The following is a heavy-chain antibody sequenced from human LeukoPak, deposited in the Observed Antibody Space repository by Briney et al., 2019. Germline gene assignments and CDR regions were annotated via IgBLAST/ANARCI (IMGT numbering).Heavy chain of an antibody. V-gene: IGHV4-59*01. CDR3: ARGNYYDSSGPLDY. CDR2: ISDTGST. CDR1: GASMRTYY. Sequence: TSETLSLACSVSGASMRTYYWGWVRQTPGKGLEFIGYISDTGSTNYNPSLKSRVTISVDTSKSLFSLRLTSATAADTAVYYCARGNYYDSSGPLDYWGQGTLVTVSS. D-gene: IGHD3-22*01. J-gene: IGHJ4*02.